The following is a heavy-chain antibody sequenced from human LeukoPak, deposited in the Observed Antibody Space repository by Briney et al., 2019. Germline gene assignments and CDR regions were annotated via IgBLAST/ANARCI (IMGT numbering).Heavy chain of an antibody. J-gene: IGHJ4*02. D-gene: IGHD2-15*01. CDR2: INPHNGDT. V-gene: IGHV1-2*02. CDR3: ATVRDIVVGGGPYYFDY. CDR1: GVTFTGYY. Sequence: ASVKVSCKASGVTFTGYYLHWVRQAPGQGLEWMGWINPHNGDTNYAQKFQGRVTMTRDTSITTAYMELSRLKSDDTAVYYCATVRDIVVGGGPYYFDYWGQGTLVTVSS.